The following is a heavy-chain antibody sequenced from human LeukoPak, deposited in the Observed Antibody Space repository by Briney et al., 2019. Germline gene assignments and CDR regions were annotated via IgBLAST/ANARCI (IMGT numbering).Heavy chain of an antibody. CDR1: GYTFTSYG. CDR3: ARDRDVVVVAATLLTRYYYYGMDV. CDR2: ISAYNGNT. V-gene: IGHV1-18*01. Sequence: ASVKVSCKASGYTFTSYGISWVRQAPGQGLEWMGWISAYNGNTNYAQKLQGRVTMTTDTSTSTAYMELRSLRPDDTAVYYCARDRDVVVVAATLLTRYYYYGMDVWGQGTTVTVSS. D-gene: IGHD2-15*01. J-gene: IGHJ6*02.